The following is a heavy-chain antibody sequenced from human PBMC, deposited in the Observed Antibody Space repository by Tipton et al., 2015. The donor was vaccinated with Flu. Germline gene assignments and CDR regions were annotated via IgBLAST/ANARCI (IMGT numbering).Heavy chain of an antibody. CDR2: IGGNGGT. Sequence: PRLSCAVSGFSVSATYVTWVRQAPGKGLEWVSVIGGNGGTSYADSVKGRFTISRDISKNFVYLHMESLRVEDTATYYCGKITSWGQGTLVTVSS. CDR3: GKITS. J-gene: IGHJ4*02. D-gene: IGHD1-14*01. CDR1: GFSVSATY. V-gene: IGHV3-53*01.